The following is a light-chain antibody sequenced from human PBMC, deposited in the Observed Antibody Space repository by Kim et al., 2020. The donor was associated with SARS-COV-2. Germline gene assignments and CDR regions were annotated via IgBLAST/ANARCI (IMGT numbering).Light chain of an antibody. V-gene: IGLV2-11*01. Sequence: QSALTQPRSVSGSPGQSVTISCTGTSSDIGGFNYVSWYQQYPGKAPKLMIYDVSKRPSGVPDRFSGSKSGNTASLTISGLQAEDEADYYCCSYAGSDTLGELFGGGTQLTVL. CDR2: DVS. CDR3: CSYAGSDTLGEL. CDR1: SSDIGGFNY. J-gene: IGLJ2*01.